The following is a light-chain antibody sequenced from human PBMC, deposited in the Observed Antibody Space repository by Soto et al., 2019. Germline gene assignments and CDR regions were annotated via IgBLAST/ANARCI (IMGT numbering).Light chain of an antibody. J-gene: IGLJ1*01. CDR2: EVS. V-gene: IGLV2-8*01. Sequence: QSALTQPPSASGSPGQSVTISCTGTSSDVGGYNFVSWYQQHPGKAPKLMIYEVSKRPSGVPDRFSGSKSDYTASLTVSGLQAEDEADYYCSSWDSRLSIYVFASGTKVTVL. CDR1: SSDVGGYNF. CDR3: SSWDSRLSIYV.